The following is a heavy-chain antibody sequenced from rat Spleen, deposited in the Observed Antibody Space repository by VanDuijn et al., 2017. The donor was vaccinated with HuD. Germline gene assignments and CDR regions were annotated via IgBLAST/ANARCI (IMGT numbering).Heavy chain of an antibody. Sequence: EVQLVESGGGLVQPGRSLKLSCAASGFTFSSFAMAWVRQAPKKGLEWVATISSDGGRNFYRDSVKGRFTISRDSSKRHLYLQMDSLRSEDTATYYCARHGYDGSYYYWDYWGQGVMVTVSS. J-gene: IGHJ2*01. CDR2: ISSDGGRN. CDR1: GFTFSSFA. D-gene: IGHD1-12*02. CDR3: ARHGYDGSYYYWDY. V-gene: IGHV5-7*01.